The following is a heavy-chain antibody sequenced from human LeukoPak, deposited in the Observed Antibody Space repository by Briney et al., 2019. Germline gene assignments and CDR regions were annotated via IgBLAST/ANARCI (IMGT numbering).Heavy chain of an antibody. V-gene: IGHV3-74*01. Sequence: PGGSLRLSCAASGFTFSSYWMHWVRQAPGKGLVWVSSVNSDGRSTTYADSVKGRFTISRDNSKNTLYLQMNSLRAEDTAVYYCAKNDQFSGSWYFDCWGQGTLVTVSS. CDR3: AKNDQFSGSWYFDC. CDR2: VNSDGRST. J-gene: IGHJ4*02. D-gene: IGHD1-26*01. CDR1: GFTFSSYW.